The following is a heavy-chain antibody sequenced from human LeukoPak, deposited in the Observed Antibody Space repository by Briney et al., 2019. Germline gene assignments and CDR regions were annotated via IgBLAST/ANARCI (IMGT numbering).Heavy chain of an antibody. CDR3: ARDGHWDAFDI. Sequence: PGGSLRLSCAASGFTFSSYSMNWVRQAPGKGLEWVSSISSSSSYIYYADSVKGRFTISRDNSKNTLYLQMNSLRAEDTAVYYCARDGHWDAFDIWGQGTMVTVSS. J-gene: IGHJ3*02. CDR1: GFTFSSYS. V-gene: IGHV3-21*01. CDR2: ISSSSSYI.